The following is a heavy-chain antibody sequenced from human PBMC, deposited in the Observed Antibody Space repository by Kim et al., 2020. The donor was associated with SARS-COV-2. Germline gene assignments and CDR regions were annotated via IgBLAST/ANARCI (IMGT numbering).Heavy chain of an antibody. D-gene: IGHD6-13*01. CDR2: INTNTGNP. J-gene: IGHJ6*02. Sequence: ASVKVSCKASGYTFTSYAMNWVRQAPGQGLEWMGWINTNTGNPTYAQGFTGRFVFSLDTSVSTAYLQISSLKAEDTAVYYCARDWRQQQLVRYYYYYYGMDVWGQGTTVTVSS. CDR1: GYTFTSYA. V-gene: IGHV7-4-1*02. CDR3: ARDWRQQQLVRYYYYYYGMDV.